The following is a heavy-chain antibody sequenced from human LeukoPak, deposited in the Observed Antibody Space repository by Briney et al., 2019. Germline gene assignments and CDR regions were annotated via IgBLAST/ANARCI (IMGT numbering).Heavy chain of an antibody. CDR2: ISYDGSNK. CDR3: AREVGLITIFVWWFDP. CDR1: GFTFSSYA. D-gene: IGHD3-3*01. Sequence: GGSLRLSCAASGFTFSSYAMHWVRQAPGKGLEWVAVISYDGSNKYYADSVKGRFTISRDNSKNTLYLQMNSLRAEDTAVYYCAREVGLITIFVWWFDPWGQGTLVTVSS. V-gene: IGHV3-30-3*01. J-gene: IGHJ5*02.